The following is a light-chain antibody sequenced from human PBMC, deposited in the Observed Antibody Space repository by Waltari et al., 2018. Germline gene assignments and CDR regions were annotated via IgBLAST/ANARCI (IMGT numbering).Light chain of an antibody. CDR1: QSVSSY. J-gene: IGKJ4*01. CDR3: QQRSNWPLP. V-gene: IGKV3-11*02. CDR2: DAS. Sequence: EIVFTQSPATLPLSPGDRATLSCRASQSVSSYLAWYQQKPGQGPRILIYDASNRASGMPARFSCSGSGRDFTLTISSLEPEDCAIYYCQQRSNWPLPFGGGTKVEIK.